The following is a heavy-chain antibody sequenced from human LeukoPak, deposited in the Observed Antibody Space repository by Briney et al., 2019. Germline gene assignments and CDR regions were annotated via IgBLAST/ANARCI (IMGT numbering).Heavy chain of an antibody. Sequence: PGGSLRLSCAASGFTFSSYGMHWVRQAPGKGLEWVAVISYDGSNKYYADSVKGRFTISRDNSKNTLYLQMNSLRVEDTAVYYCARVALPYYDDSTGYYGYYNGMDVWGQGTTVTVSS. CDR2: ISYDGSNK. V-gene: IGHV3-30*03. CDR1: GFTFSSYG. J-gene: IGHJ6*02. CDR3: ARVALPYYDDSTGYYGYYNGMDV. D-gene: IGHD3-22*01.